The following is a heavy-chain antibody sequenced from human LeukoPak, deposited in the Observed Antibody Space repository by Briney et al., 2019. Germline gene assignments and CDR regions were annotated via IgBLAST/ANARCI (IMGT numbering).Heavy chain of an antibody. CDR1: GYTLTELS. J-gene: IGHJ4*02. CDR3: ARECCSGGSCYSCLDY. CDR2: INPNSGGT. D-gene: IGHD2-15*01. Sequence: ASVKVSCKVSGYTLTELSMHWVRQAPGKGLEWMGWINPNSGGTNYAQKFQGRVTMTRDTSISTAYMELSRLRSDDTAVYYCARECCSGGSCYSCLDYWGQGTLVTVSS. V-gene: IGHV1-2*02.